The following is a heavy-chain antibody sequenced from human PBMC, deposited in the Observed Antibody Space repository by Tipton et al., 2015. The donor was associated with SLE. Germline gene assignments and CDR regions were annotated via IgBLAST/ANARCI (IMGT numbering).Heavy chain of an antibody. D-gene: IGHD3-3*01. J-gene: IGHJ4*02. V-gene: IGHV4-61*02. CDR1: GGSISSGSYY. CDR3: ARGWDYDSWSGYADY. Sequence: LRLSCTVSGGSISSGSYYWSWIRQPAGKGLEWIGRIYTSGSTNYNPSLKSRVTISVDTSKNQFSLKLSSVTAADTAVYYCARGWDYDSWSGYADYWGQGTLVTVSS. CDR2: IYTSGST.